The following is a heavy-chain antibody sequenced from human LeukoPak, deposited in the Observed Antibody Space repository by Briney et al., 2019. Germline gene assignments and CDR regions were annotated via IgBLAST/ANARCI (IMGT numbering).Heavy chain of an antibody. J-gene: IGHJ3*02. D-gene: IGHD5-12*01. Sequence: PGGSLRLSCAASGFTFDDYAMHWVRQAPGKGLEWVSGISWNSGSIGYADSVKGRFTISRDNAKNSLYLQMNSLRAEDMALYYCAKDRGLGSPNSDASDIWGQGTMVTVSS. CDR1: GFTFDDYA. CDR2: ISWNSGSI. CDR3: AKDRGLGSPNSDASDI. V-gene: IGHV3-9*03.